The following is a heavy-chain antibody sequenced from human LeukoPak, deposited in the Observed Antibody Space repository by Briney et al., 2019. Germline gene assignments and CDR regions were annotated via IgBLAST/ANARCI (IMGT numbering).Heavy chain of an antibody. CDR1: GFTFSSYA. V-gene: IGHV3-30-3*01. D-gene: IGHD2-15*01. CDR2: ISYDGSNK. Sequence: GSLRLSCAASGFTFSSYAMHWVRQAPGKGLEWVAVISYDGSNKYYADSVKGRFTISRDNSKNTLYLQMNSLRAEDTAVYYCAREECSGGSCYSPHFDYWGQGTLVTVSS. J-gene: IGHJ4*02. CDR3: AREECSGGSCYSPHFDY.